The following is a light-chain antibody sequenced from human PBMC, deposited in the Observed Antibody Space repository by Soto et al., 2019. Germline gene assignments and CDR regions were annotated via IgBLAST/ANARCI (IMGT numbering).Light chain of an antibody. CDR2: GAS. CDR1: QSVSST. V-gene: IGKV3-15*01. CDR3: QQYYNWPRT. J-gene: IGKJ1*01. Sequence: EIVMTQSPATLSVSPGERATLSCRASQSVSSTLAWYQQKPGRAPRLLIYGASTRATGFPARFSGSGSGTEFTLTISSLQPEDFAVYYCQQYYNWPRTFGQGTKVDI.